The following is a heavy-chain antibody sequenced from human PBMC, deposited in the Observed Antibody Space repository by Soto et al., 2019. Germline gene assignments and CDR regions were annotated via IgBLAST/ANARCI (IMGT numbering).Heavy chain of an antibody. CDR3: AQPRGGMDV. D-gene: IGHD2-15*01. Sequence: QVQLVESGGGVVQPGRSLRLSCAASGFTFSSYGMHWVRQAPGKGLEWVAVISYDGSNKYYADSVKGRFTISRDNSKNPLYLQMSSLKAEDTAAYYCAQPRGGMDVWGQGTTVTVSS. V-gene: IGHV3-30*03. CDR2: ISYDGSNK. J-gene: IGHJ6*02. CDR1: GFTFSSYG.